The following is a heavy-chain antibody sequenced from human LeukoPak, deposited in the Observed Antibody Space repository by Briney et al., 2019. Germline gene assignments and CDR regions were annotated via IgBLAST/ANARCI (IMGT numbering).Heavy chain of an antibody. CDR1: GFTFRSYG. V-gene: IGHV3-30*02. CDR2: IQYNGANE. CDR3: AKDLGGWYYFDF. D-gene: IGHD6-19*01. J-gene: IGHJ4*02. Sequence: GRSLRLSCATSGFTFRSYGMHWVRQAPGKGLEWLAFIQYNGANEYYADSAKGRFSISRDNSQNTLYLQVNSLRVEDTAVYYCAKDLGGWYYFDFWGQGTLVTVSS.